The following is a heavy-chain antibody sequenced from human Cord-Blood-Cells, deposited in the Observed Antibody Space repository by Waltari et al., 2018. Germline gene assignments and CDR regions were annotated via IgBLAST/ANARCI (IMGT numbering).Heavy chain of an antibody. J-gene: IGHJ4*02. V-gene: IGHV1-18*01. Sequence: QGLEWMGWISAYNGNTNYAQKLQGRVTMTTDTSTSTAYMELRSLRSDDTAVYYCARDKEGRFLEWLDYWGQGTLVTVSS. CDR2: ISAYNGNT. CDR3: ARDKEGRFLEWLDY. D-gene: IGHD3-3*01.